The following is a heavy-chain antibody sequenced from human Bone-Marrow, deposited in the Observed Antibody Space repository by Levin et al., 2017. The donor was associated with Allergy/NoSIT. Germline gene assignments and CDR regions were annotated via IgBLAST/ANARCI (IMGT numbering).Heavy chain of an antibody. CDR2: VYSSGGT. CDR1: CGSISRYY. D-gene: IGHD3-22*01. CDR3: ARIGAYFYDSSGDVNY. V-gene: IGHV4-59*01. J-gene: IGHJ4*02. Sequence: SETLSLTCTVSCGSISRYYWSWIRQPPGKGLEWIGYVYSSGGTTYNPSLKSRVTILVDMSKNQFSLRLTSVTAADTAVYYCARIGAYFYDSSGDVNYWGQGTPVTVSS.